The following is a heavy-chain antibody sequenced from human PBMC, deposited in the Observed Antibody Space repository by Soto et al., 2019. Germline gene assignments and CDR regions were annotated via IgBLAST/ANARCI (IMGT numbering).Heavy chain of an antibody. CDR3: ARAPVYDSSGYYYYYGMDV. CDR2: IHHSGST. Sequence: PSETLSLTCAVSGGSISSGGYSWSWIRQPPGKGLEWIGYIHHSGSTYYNPSLKSRVTISVDRSKNQFSLKLSSVTAADTAVYYCARAPVYDSSGYYYYYGMDVWGQGTTVTVSS. D-gene: IGHD3-22*01. J-gene: IGHJ6*02. V-gene: IGHV4-30-2*01. CDR1: GGSISSGGYS.